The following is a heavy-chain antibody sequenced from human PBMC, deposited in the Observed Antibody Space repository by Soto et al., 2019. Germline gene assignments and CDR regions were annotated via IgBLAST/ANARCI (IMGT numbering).Heavy chain of an antibody. CDR3: AKNSKYCSGDSYWPNWYFDL. D-gene: IGHD2-21*02. Sequence: GGSLGISCADSGFTFSSYAMSWVRQAPGKGLEWVSAISGSGGSTYYADSVKGRFTISRDNSKNTLYLQMNSLRAEDTAVYYCAKNSKYCSGDSYWPNWYFDLWGRGTLVTVS. V-gene: IGHV3-23*01. CDR1: GFTFSSYA. CDR2: ISGSGGST. J-gene: IGHJ2*01.